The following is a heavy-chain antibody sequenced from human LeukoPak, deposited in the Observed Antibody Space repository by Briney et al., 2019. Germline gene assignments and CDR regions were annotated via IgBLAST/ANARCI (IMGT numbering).Heavy chain of an antibody. Sequence: PGGSLRLSCAASGFTFSDYYMSWIRQAPGKGLEWVSYISSSGSTIYYADSVKGRFTISRDNAKNSLYLQMNNLRAEDTAVYYCARSVDFWSGYPGGYYYYGMDVWGQGTTVTVSS. CDR1: GFTFSDYY. D-gene: IGHD3-3*01. CDR2: ISSSGSTI. CDR3: ARSVDFWSGYPGGYYYYGMDV. J-gene: IGHJ6*02. V-gene: IGHV3-11*01.